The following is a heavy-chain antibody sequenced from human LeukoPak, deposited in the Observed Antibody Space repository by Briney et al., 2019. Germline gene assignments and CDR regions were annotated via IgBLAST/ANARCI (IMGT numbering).Heavy chain of an antibody. V-gene: IGHV3-30-3*01. D-gene: IGHD4-11*01. CDR3: ASEVGEYSNYEDEPTPYPTDY. J-gene: IGHJ4*02. Sequence: GGSLRLSCAASGFTFSSYAMHWVRQAPGKGLEWVAVISYDGSNKYYADSVKGRFTISRDNSKNTLYLQMNSLRAEDTAVYYCASEVGEYSNYEDEPTPYPTDYWGQGTLVTVSS. CDR1: GFTFSSYA. CDR2: ISYDGSNK.